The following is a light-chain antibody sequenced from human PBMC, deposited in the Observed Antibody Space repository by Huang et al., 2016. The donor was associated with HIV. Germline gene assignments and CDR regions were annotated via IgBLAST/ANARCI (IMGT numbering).Light chain of an antibody. Sequence: DIQMTQSPSSLSASVGDRVTITCRASQGISNSVAWYQQKAGKAPKLLLYRASRLQSWVPSRFSGSGSGTDYTLTISSLEPEDFATYYCQQFYGNPRTFGQGTKVEIK. CDR3: QQFYGNPRT. CDR1: QGISNS. CDR2: RAS. J-gene: IGKJ1*01. V-gene: IGKV1-NL1*01.